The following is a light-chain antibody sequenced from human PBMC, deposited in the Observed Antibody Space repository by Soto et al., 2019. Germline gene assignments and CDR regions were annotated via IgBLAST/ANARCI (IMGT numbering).Light chain of an antibody. V-gene: IGKV3D-15*01. CDR2: ASS. J-gene: IGKJ5*01. CDR3: QQYNNWPPIT. Sequence: EIVLTQSPDTLAVSPGEVATLSCWASQSVTSNLAWYQQKRGQAPRLLIYASSTRATGVPARFSGSGSGTEFTLTISSLQSEDFAVYYCQQYNNWPPITFGQGTRLEMK. CDR1: QSVTSN.